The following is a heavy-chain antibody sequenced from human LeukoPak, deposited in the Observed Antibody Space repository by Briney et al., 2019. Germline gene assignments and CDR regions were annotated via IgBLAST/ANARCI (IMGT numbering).Heavy chain of an antibody. Sequence: TGGSLRLSCAASGFTFSSYSMNWVRQAPGKGLEWVSYISSSSSTINYADSVKGRFTISRDNAKNSLYLQMNSLRAEDTAVYYCAREVGDYVWGSYRPFDYWGQGTLVTVSS. CDR3: AREVGDYVWGSYRPFDY. CDR1: GFTFSSYS. CDR2: ISSSSSTI. J-gene: IGHJ4*02. V-gene: IGHV3-48*04. D-gene: IGHD3-16*02.